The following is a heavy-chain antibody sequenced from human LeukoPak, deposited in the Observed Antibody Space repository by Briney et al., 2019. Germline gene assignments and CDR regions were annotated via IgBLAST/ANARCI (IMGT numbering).Heavy chain of an antibody. CDR2: ISSSGSTI. CDR3: ARDPYYGDYVV. CDR1: GFTFSTYE. Sequence: PGGSLRLSCTASGFTFSTYEMNWVRQAPGKGLEWVSYISSSGSTIYYTDSVKGRFTISRDNAKNSLYLQMNSLRAEDTAVYYCARDPYYGDYVVWGQGTLVTVSS. D-gene: IGHD4-17*01. J-gene: IGHJ4*02. V-gene: IGHV3-48*03.